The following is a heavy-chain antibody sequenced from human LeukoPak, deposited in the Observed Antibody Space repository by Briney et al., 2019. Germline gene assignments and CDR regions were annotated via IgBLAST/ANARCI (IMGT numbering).Heavy chain of an antibody. CDR3: AKTSRDGYNKYYFDY. CDR2: ISGSGGST. V-gene: IGHV3-23*01. Sequence: GGSLRLSYAASGFTFSSYAMSWVRQAPGKGLEWVSAISGSGGSTYYADSVKGGFTISRDNSKNTLYLQMNSLRAEDTAVYYCAKTSRDGYNKYYFDYWGQGTLVTVSS. D-gene: IGHD5-24*01. J-gene: IGHJ4*02. CDR1: GFTFSSYA.